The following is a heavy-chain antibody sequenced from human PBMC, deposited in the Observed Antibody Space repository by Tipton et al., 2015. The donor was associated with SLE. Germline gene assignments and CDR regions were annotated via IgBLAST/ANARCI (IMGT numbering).Heavy chain of an antibody. CDR3: ARSPRGTSWLFDY. J-gene: IGHJ4*02. Sequence: TLSLTCTVAGGSINNYYWSWLRQPPGKELEWIGYIYYAGSTNYNPSLKTRVTMSVDTSMNKFSLKLTSLTPAGTAVYFCARSPRGTSWLFDYWGQGALVTVSS. D-gene: IGHD2-2*01. CDR1: GGSINNYY. V-gene: IGHV4-59*13. CDR2: IYYAGST.